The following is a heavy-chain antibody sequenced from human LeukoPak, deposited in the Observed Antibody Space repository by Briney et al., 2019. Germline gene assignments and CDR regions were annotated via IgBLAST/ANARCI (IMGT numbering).Heavy chain of an antibody. CDR3: AKGGLTGYPYYYYYYMDV. CDR2: ISGSGGST. CDR1: GFTFDDYG. D-gene: IGHD3-9*01. Sequence: GGSLRLSCAASGFTFDDYGMSWVRQAPGKGLEWVSAISGSGGSTYYADSVKGRFTISRDNSKNTLYLQMNSLRAEDTAVYYCAKGGLTGYPYYYYYYMDVWGKGTTVTISS. J-gene: IGHJ6*03. V-gene: IGHV3-23*01.